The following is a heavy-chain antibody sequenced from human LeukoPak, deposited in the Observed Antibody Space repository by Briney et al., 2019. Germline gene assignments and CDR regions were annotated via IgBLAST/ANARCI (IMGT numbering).Heavy chain of an antibody. Sequence: GASLRLSCAASGFTFSSYAMSWVRQASGKGLEWVGRIRNKANNYATTYAAAVKGRFTISRDDSQNTAYLQMNSLKTEDTAVYYCTRVGSGYPFDYWGQGTLVTVSS. CDR2: IRNKANNYAT. CDR3: TRVGSGYPFDY. J-gene: IGHJ4*02. D-gene: IGHD5-12*01. V-gene: IGHV3-73*01. CDR1: GFTFSSYA.